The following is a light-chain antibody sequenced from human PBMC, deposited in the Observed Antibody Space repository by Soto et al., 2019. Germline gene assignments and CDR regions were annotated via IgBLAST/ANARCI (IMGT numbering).Light chain of an antibody. CDR1: QSVRTF. Sequence: EIVLTQSPATLYLSPGERATLSCRASQSVRTFLAWYQLKPGQPPRLLIYDASNRATGIPARFSGSGSGTDFTLTISSLEPEDFAIYYCQQRSNGLTFGGGTKVDIK. CDR3: QQRSNGLT. J-gene: IGKJ4*01. CDR2: DAS. V-gene: IGKV3-11*01.